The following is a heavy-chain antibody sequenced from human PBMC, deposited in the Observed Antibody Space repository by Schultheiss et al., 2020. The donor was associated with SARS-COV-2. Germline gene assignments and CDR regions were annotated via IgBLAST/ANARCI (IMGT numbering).Heavy chain of an antibody. CDR1: GFTFTNYG. CDR3: ARDFGGCMDV. J-gene: IGHJ6*02. Sequence: GGSLRLSCIGSGFTFTNYGMHWVRQVPGKGLVWVSRINTDAISTGYADSVKGRFTISRDNSKNTLYLQMNSLRAEDTAVYYCARDFGGCMDVWGQGTTVTVSS. CDR2: INTDAIST. D-gene: IGHD3-16*01. V-gene: IGHV3-74*01.